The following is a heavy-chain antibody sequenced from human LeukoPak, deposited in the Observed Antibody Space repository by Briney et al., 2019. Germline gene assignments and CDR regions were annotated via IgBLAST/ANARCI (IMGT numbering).Heavy chain of an antibody. CDR1: GFTFSSYE. V-gene: IGHV3-48*03. CDR2: ITTSGSTI. D-gene: IGHD4-17*01. CDR3: ARGYGDYAPRFFEY. J-gene: IGHJ4*02. Sequence: PGGSLRLSCAASGFTFSSYEMNWVRQAPGKGLEWVSYITTSGSTIYYADSVKGRFTISRDNAKNSLYLQMNSLRAEDTAVYYYARGYGDYAPRFFEYWGQGTLVTVSS.